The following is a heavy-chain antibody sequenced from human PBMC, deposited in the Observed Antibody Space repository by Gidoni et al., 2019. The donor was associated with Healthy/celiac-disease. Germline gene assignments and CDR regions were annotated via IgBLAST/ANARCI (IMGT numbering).Heavy chain of an antibody. CDR3: ARDEFYGDYGNYYFDY. J-gene: IGHJ4*02. Sequence: QVQLVQSGAEVKKPGSSVKVSCKASGGTFLSYTISWVRQAPGQGLEWMGRILPILGIANDEQKVQGRVTITADKSTSTAYMELSSLRSEDTAVYYCARDEFYGDYGNYYFDYWGQGTLVTVSS. CDR2: ILPILGIA. V-gene: IGHV1-69*08. D-gene: IGHD4-17*01. CDR1: GGTFLSYT.